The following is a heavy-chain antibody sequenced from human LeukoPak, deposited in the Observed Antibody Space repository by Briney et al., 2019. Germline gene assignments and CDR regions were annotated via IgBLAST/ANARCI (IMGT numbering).Heavy chain of an antibody. CDR1: GGSISSYY. J-gene: IGHJ5*02. Sequence: PSETLSLTCTVSGGSISSYYWSWIRQPPGKGLEWIGYIYYSGSTNYNPSLRSRVTISVDTSKNQFSLKLSSVTAADTAVYYCARVRLYSSSWYANWFDPWGQGTLVTVSS. D-gene: IGHD6-13*01. V-gene: IGHV4-59*01. CDR2: IYYSGST. CDR3: ARVRLYSSSWYANWFDP.